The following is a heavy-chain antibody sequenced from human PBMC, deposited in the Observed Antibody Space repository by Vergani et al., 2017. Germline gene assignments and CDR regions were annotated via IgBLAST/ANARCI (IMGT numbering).Heavy chain of an antibody. Sequence: QVQLVQSGAEVKKPGASVKVSCKASGYTFTSYYMHWVRQAPGQGLEWMGIINPSGGSASYAQKFQGRVTMTRDTSTSTVYMELSSLRSEDTAVYYCARDSEDSSAAGLFDYWGQGTLVTVSS. D-gene: IGHD6-13*01. J-gene: IGHJ4*02. CDR1: GYTFTSYY. CDR3: ARDSEDSSAAGLFDY. V-gene: IGHV1-46*03. CDR2: INPSGGSA.